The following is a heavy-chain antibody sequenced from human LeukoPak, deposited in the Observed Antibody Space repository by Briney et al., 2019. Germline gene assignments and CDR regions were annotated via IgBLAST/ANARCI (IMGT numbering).Heavy chain of an antibody. CDR3: ARDAERGFDYSNSLKY. J-gene: IGHJ4*02. CDR1: GFTYSHYD. Sequence: GRSLRLSCAGSGFTYSHYDMHWVRQAPGKGLEWVAVIWSDGTGKYYSDAVKGRFTISRDNFRNTLYLQMNSLRGEDTAVYYCARDAERGFDYSNSLKYWGQGTLVTVSS. V-gene: IGHV3-33*08. D-gene: IGHD4-11*01. CDR2: IWSDGTGK.